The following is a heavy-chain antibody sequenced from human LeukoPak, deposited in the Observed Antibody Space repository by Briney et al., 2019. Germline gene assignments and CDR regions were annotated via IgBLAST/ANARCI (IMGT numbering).Heavy chain of an antibody. CDR1: GFTFSSYA. V-gene: IGHV3-23*01. CDR3: ARDGYGANSADY. CDR2: ISGSGGST. J-gene: IGHJ4*02. Sequence: PGGSRRLFFAASGFTFSSYAMSWVRQAPGKGLEWVSAISGSGGSTYYADSVKGRFTVSRDNAKNSLYLQMNSLRADDTAVYYCARDGYGANSADYWGQGTLVTVSS. D-gene: IGHD4-23*01.